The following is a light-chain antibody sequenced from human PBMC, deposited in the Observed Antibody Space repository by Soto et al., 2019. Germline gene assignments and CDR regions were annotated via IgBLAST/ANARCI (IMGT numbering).Light chain of an antibody. CDR1: RVFSSSY. V-gene: IGKV3-20*01. J-gene: IGKJ2*01. CDR2: GAS. Sequence: EIVLTQSPGTLSLSPGERATLSCRASRVFSSSYLAWYQQKPGQAPRLLIYGASGRATGIPDRFSGSGSGTDFTLTISRLEPEDFAVYYCQQYGSSPMYTFGQGTKLEIK. CDR3: QQYGSSPMYT.